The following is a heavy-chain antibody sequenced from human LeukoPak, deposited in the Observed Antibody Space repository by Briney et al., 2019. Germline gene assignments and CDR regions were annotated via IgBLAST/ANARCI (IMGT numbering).Heavy chain of an antibody. CDR1: GFTFSSYA. CDR3: ARVHMIVVVLGAFDI. D-gene: IGHD3-22*01. CDR2: ISYDGSNK. V-gene: IGHV3-30*04. J-gene: IGHJ3*02. Sequence: GGSLRLSCAASGFTFSSYAMHWVRQAPGKGLEWVAVISYDGSNKYYADSVKGRFTISRDNSKNTLYLQMNSLRAEDTAVYYCARVHMIVVVLGAFDIWGRGTMVTVSS.